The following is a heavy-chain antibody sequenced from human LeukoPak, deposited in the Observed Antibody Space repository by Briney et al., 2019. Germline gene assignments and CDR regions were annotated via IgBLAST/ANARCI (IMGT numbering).Heavy chain of an antibody. J-gene: IGHJ4*02. V-gene: IGHV1-2*02. D-gene: IGHD3-9*01. Sequence: GASVKVSCKASGYTFAGYYMHWVRQAPGQGLEWMGWINPNSGGTNYAQKFQGRVTMTRDTSISTAYMELSRLRSDDTAVYYCARVDYDILTGLDYWGQGTLVTVSS. CDR3: ARVDYDILTGLDY. CDR2: INPNSGGT. CDR1: GYTFAGYY.